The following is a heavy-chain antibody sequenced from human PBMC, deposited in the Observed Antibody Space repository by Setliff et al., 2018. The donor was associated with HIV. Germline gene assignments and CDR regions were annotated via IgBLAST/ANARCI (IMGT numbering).Heavy chain of an antibody. D-gene: IGHD6-13*01. V-gene: IGHV5-51*01. CDR2: IYPGDSDT. CDR1: GYSFTSYW. Sequence: GESLKISCKGSGYSFTSYWIGWVRQMPGKGLEWMGIIYPGDSDTRYSPSFQGQVTISADKSISTAYLQWSSLKASDSALYYCARQRPPGYSSPYTIEYWGQGTLVTVSS. CDR3: ARQRPPGYSSPYTIEY. J-gene: IGHJ4*02.